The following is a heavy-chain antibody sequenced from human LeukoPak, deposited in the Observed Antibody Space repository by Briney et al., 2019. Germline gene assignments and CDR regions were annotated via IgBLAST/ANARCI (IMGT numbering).Heavy chain of an antibody. CDR3: AKGGSGYCSSTSCLYYFDY. CDR1: GFTFNNYA. Sequence: PGGSLRLPCAASGFTFNNYAMNWVRQAPGKGLEWVSTISGSADSTYYADSVKGRFTVSRDNSKNTLYLQMNSLRAEDTAVYYCAKGGSGYCSSTSCLYYFDYWGQGTLVTVSS. CDR2: ISGSADST. V-gene: IGHV3-23*01. J-gene: IGHJ4*02. D-gene: IGHD2-2*01.